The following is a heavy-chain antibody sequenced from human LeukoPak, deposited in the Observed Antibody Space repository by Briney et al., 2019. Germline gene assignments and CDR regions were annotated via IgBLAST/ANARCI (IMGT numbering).Heavy chain of an antibody. CDR1: GNYW. D-gene: IGHD2/OR15-2a*01. Sequence: GGSLRLSCAASGNYWMHWVRQAPGKGLVWVSHINSDGSWTSYADSVKGRFTISKDNAKNTVYLQMNSLRAEDTAVYYCVSFYETYWGRGTLDTVSS. V-gene: IGHV3-74*01. CDR2: INSDGSWT. CDR3: VSFYETY. J-gene: IGHJ4*02.